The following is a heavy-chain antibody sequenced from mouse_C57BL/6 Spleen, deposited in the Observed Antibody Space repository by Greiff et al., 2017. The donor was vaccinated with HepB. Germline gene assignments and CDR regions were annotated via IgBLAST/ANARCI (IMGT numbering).Heavy chain of an antibody. D-gene: IGHD1-1*01. V-gene: IGHV1-31*01. J-gene: IGHJ2*01. Sequence: VQLKESGPELVKPGASVKISCKASGYSFTGYYMHWVKQSHGNILDWIGYIYPYNGVSSYNQKFKGKATLTVDKSSSTAYMQLSSLTSEDSAVYFCARYYYGSSYFDYWGQGTTLTVSS. CDR2: IYPYNGVS. CDR1: GYSFTGYY. CDR3: ARYYYGSSYFDY.